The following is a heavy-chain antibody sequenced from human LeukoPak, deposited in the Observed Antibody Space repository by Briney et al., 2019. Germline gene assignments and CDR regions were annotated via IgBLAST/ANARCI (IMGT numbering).Heavy chain of an antibody. Sequence: PGGSLRLSCAASGFTFSTYGMHWVRQAPGKGLEWVAFIRYDGSNKYYADSVKGRFTISRDNSKNTLYLQMNSLRAEDTAVYYCAKDPSAAAGAFDYWGQGTLVTVSS. CDR3: AKDPSAAAGAFDY. CDR2: IRYDGSNK. D-gene: IGHD6-13*01. V-gene: IGHV3-30*02. J-gene: IGHJ4*02. CDR1: GFTFSTYG.